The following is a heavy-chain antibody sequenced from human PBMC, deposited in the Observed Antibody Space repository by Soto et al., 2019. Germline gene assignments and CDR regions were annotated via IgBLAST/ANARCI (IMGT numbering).Heavy chain of an antibody. CDR2: ISAYNGNT. D-gene: IGHD3-10*01. V-gene: IGHV1-18*04. CDR1: GYTFTSYG. Sequence: GASVKVSCKASGYTFTSYGISWVRQAPGQGLEWMGWISAYNGNTNYAQKLQGRVTMTTDTSTSTAYMELRSLRSDDTAVYYCARGPGYYGSGSYYDYYYGMDVWGQGTTVTVSS. CDR3: ARGPGYYGSGSYYDYYYGMDV. J-gene: IGHJ6*02.